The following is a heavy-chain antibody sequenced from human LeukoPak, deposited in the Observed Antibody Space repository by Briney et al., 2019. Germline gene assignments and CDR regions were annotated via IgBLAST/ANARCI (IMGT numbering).Heavy chain of an antibody. J-gene: IGHJ4*02. CDR2: ITAYGAGI. V-gene: IGHV3-23*01. D-gene: IGHD3-10*01. CDR1: GITFGSFA. CDR3: ATGPRSGSFQF. Sequence: PGGSLRLSCAVSGITFGSFAMSWVRQTPEKGLEWLGFITAYGAGIYYGPPENGRSTISRDNSNNTLYLQINSLRVDDTAIYYCATGPRSGSFQFWGRGTQVIVSS.